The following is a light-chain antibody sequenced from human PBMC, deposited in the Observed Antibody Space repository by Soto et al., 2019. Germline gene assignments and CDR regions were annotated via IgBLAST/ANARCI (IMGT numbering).Light chain of an antibody. J-gene: IGKJ1*01. V-gene: IGKV1-8*01. CDR2: AAS. Sequence: IRMTQSPSSFSASTGDRVTITCRASQGISSYLAWYQQKPGKAPKLLIYAASTLQSGVPSRFSGSGSGTDFTLTINSLQPEDFATYYCQQAASFPITFGQGTKVDIK. CDR3: QQAASFPIT. CDR1: QGISSY.